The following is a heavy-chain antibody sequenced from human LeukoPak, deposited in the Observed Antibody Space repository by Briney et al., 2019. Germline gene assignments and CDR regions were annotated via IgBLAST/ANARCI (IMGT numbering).Heavy chain of an antibody. Sequence: PSETLCLTCTVSGGSISSYYWSWIRQPPGKGLEWIGYIYYSGSTKYSPSLKSRVTISVDTSKSQFSLKLSSVTAADTAVYYCARSSFHSSGYFYDYWGQGTLVTVSS. CDR2: IYYSGST. CDR1: GGSISSYY. V-gene: IGHV4-59*01. CDR3: ARSSFHSSGYFYDY. J-gene: IGHJ4*02. D-gene: IGHD3-22*01.